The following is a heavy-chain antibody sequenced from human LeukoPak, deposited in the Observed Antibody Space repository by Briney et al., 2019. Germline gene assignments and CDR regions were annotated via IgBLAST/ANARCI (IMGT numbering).Heavy chain of an antibody. Sequence: GGSLRLSCAASGFTFRTYSVNWVRQAPGKGLEWVSSISSSGTHIYYAYSVKGRFTISRDNAMNSLYLQMNSLRAEDTAVYYCARALAAAGTGYYFDYWAQGTLVTVSS. CDR3: ARALAAAGTGYYFDY. J-gene: IGHJ4*02. CDR2: ISSSGTHI. D-gene: IGHD6-13*01. CDR1: GFTFRTYS. V-gene: IGHV3-21*01.